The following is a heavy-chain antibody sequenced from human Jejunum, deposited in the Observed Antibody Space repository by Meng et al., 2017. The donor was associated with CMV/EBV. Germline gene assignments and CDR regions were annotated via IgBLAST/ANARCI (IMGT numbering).Heavy chain of an antibody. J-gene: IGHJ4*02. CDR3: ASDNCDGGSCYGGFDD. CDR1: ASLGMRHL. Sequence: ASLGMRHLWNWGRQAPGKGLEWIGKIFPSGTTSYSPSLKSRVAISLDKSKNQFSLKMISVTAAATAVYYCASDNCDGGSCYGGFDDWGQGTLVTVSS. D-gene: IGHD2-15*01. V-gene: IGHV4-4*02. CDR2: IFPSGTT.